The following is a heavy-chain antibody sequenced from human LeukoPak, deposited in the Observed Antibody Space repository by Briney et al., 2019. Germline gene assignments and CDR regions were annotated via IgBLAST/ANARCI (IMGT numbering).Heavy chain of an antibody. CDR3: ARAGWEGNQLPTNWFDP. CDR2: INQDGSEK. V-gene: IGHV3-7*01. Sequence: GGSLRLSCAASEFTFSGYWMNWVRQAPGKGPEWVANINQDGSEKHYVDSVKGRFTISRDNAKNSLFLQMNSLRVEDTAVYYCARAGWEGNQLPTNWFDPWGQGTLVTVSS. D-gene: IGHD2-2*01. CDR1: EFTFSGYW. J-gene: IGHJ5*02.